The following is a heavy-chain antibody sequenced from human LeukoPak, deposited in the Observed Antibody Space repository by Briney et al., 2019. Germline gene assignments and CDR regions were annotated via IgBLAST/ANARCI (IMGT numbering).Heavy chain of an antibody. J-gene: IGHJ3*02. D-gene: IGHD2-2*01. CDR3: ARAEDCSSTSCPRAFDI. Sequence: GGSLRLSCVASGFTFSSYSMNWVRQPPGKGPEWVSYISSDDTTIYYADSVKGRFTISRDNSKNTLYLQMNSLRAEDTAVYYCARAEDCSSTSCPRAFDIWGQGTMVTASS. CDR1: GFTFSSYS. CDR2: ISSDDTTI. V-gene: IGHV3-48*01.